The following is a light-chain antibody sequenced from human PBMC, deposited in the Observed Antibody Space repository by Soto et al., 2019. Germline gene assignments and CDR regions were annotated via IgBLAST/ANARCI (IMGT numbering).Light chain of an antibody. CDR2: EVS. CDR1: SSDVGAYNY. J-gene: IGLJ1*01. V-gene: IGLV2-14*01. CDR3: SSYTMSSTLAYV. Sequence: QSALTQPASVSAYPGQSIAISCTGTSSDVGAYNYVSWYQQHPGKAPKLMIYEVSNRPSGVSNRFSGSKAGSTASLTISGLQAEDEADYYCSSYTMSSTLAYVFGTGTKVTVL.